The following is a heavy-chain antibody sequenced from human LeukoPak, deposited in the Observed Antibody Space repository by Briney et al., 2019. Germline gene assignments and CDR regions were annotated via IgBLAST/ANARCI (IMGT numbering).Heavy chain of an antibody. CDR2: ISGSGGST. Sequence: GGSLRLSCAASGFTFSSYAMSWVRQAPGKGLEWVSAISGSGGSTYYADSVKGRFTISRDNSKNTLYLQMNSLRAEDTAVYYCAKDQGSYDSSGYETLDYWGQGTLVTVSS. J-gene: IGHJ4*02. V-gene: IGHV3-23*01. CDR1: GFTFSSYA. CDR3: AKDQGSYDSSGYETLDY. D-gene: IGHD3-22*01.